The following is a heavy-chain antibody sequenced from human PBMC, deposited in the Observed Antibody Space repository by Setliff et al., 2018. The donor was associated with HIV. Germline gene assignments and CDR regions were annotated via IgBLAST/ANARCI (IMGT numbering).Heavy chain of an antibody. CDR1: RFTFSSSW. CDR3: AKDRGCSA. D-gene: IGHD2-15*01. V-gene: IGHV3-74*01. CDR2: INGDGSFT. Sequence: PGGSLRLSFAVSRFTFSSSWMHWVRQAPGKGLVWVSRINGDGSFTVYADSVNGRFTISRDNSKNTLYLHMNSLRAEDTAVYYCAKDRGCSAWGQGTLVTGSS. J-gene: IGHJ5*02.